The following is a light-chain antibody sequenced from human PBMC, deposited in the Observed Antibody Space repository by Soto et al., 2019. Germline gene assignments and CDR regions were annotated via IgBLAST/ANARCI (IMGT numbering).Light chain of an antibody. Sequence: QSALTQPASVSGSPGQSITISCTGTSSDVGGYDLVSWFQLHPAKAPRLMIYEVTKRPSGVSDRFSGSKSGNTASLTISGLQSEDDGNYSCSSYAGTFRLVVFGGGTKLTVL. J-gene: IGLJ2*01. CDR2: EVT. V-gene: IGLV2-23*02. CDR1: SSDVGGYDL. CDR3: SSYAGTFRLVV.